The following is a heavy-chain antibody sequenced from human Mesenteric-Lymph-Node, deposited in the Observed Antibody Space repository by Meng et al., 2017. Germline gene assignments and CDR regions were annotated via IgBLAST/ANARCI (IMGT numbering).Heavy chain of an antibody. CDR3: ARDKGSGSYFAFDI. CDR1: GFTFSSYS. V-gene: IGHV3-21*01. CDR2: ISSSSSYI. D-gene: IGHD3-10*01. J-gene: IGHJ3*02. Sequence: GESLKISCAASGFTFSSYSMNWVRQAPGKGLEWVSSISSSSSYIYYADSVKGRFTISRDNAKNSLYLQMNSLRAEDTAVYYCARDKGSGSYFAFDIWGQGTMVTVS.